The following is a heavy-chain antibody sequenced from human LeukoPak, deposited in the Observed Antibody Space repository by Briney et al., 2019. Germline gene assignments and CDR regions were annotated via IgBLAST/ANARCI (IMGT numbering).Heavy chain of an antibody. Sequence: GGSLRLSCAASGFTFSSYGMHWVRQAPGKGLEWVAVIWYDGSNKYYADSVKGRFTISRDNSKNTLYLQMNSLRAEDTAVYYCARDADGHAFDIWGQGTMVTVSS. J-gene: IGHJ3*02. CDR2: IWYDGSNK. CDR1: GFTFSSYG. CDR3: ARDADGHAFDI. V-gene: IGHV3-33*01.